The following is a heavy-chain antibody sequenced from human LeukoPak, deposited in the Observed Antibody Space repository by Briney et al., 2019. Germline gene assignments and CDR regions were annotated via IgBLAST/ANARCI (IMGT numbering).Heavy chain of an antibody. V-gene: IGHV4-39*01. Sequence: SETLSLTCTVSVGFITINDYYCGWIRQPPGRGLEWLGRTSFNNPSFKSRATIAVHTSKNQFSLDLTSVPAADTAVYYCARLSDSTGWWALDIWGEETIVTVSS. CDR3: ARLSDSTGWWALDI. CDR1: VGFITINDYY. D-gene: IGHD6-19*01. CDR2: TSF. J-gene: IGHJ3*02.